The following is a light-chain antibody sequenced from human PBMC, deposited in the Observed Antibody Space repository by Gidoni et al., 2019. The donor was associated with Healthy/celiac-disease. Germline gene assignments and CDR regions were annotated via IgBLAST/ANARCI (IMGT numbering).Light chain of an antibody. CDR2: WAS. J-gene: IGKJ1*01. CDR3: QQYYSTPQT. CDR1: QSVLYSSNNKNY. V-gene: IGKV4-1*01. Sequence: ILMPQTPDSMAVPIGERATINCKSSQSVLYSSNNKNYLAWYQQKPVQPPKLLIYWASTRESGVPDRFSGSGSGTDFTLTSSRLHADDVAVYYCQQYYSTPQTFGQXTKVEIK.